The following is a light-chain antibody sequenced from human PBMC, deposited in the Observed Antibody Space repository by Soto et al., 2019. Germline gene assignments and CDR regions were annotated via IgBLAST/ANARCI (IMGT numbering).Light chain of an antibody. J-gene: IGKJ5*01. CDR3: QQRSNWQGT. CDR1: QSVSSY. CDR2: DAS. Sequence: IVLTQSPATLSLSPGERATLSCRASQSVSSYLAWYQQKPGQAPRLLIYDASNRATGIPARFSGSGSGTDFTLTISSLEPEDFAVYYCQQRSNWQGTFGQGTRLEIK. V-gene: IGKV3-11*01.